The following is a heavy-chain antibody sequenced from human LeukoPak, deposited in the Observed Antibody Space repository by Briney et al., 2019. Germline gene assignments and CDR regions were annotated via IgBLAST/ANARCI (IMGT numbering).Heavy chain of an antibody. J-gene: IGHJ6*02. CDR1: GGSFSGYY. D-gene: IGHD1-26*01. CDR2: INHSGST. CDR3: ARGFRSYPSYYGMDV. Sequence: SETLSLTCVVYGGSFSGYYWSWIRQPPGKGLEWIGEINHSGSTNYNPSLKSRVTISVDTSKNQFSLKLSSVTAADTAVYYCARGFRSYPSYYGMDVWGQGTTVTVSS. V-gene: IGHV4-34*01.